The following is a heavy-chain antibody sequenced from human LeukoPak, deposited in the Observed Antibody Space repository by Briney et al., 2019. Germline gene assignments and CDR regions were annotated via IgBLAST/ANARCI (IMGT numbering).Heavy chain of an antibody. Sequence: GGSLRLSCATSGFIFTNAWMKWVRQAPGKGLEWVGRIKSKTDGGTIDYAAPVKGRFTISRDDSKNTLYLQMDNLKTEDTAIYYCSTPFFWGQGTLVTVSS. J-gene: IGHJ4*02. D-gene: IGHD3-16*01. V-gene: IGHV3-15*07. CDR3: STPFF. CDR2: IKSKTDGGTI. CDR1: GFIFTNAW.